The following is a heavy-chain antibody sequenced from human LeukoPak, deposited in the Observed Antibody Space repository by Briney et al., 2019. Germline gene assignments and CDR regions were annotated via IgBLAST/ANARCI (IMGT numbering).Heavy chain of an antibody. CDR3: AREVLPAANGDNCFDP. J-gene: IGHJ5*02. V-gene: IGHV3-64*01. CDR1: GFTFNNYA. CDR2: ISSNGGRT. D-gene: IGHD2-2*01. Sequence: PGGSLRLSCAASGFTFNNYAMHWVRQAPGKGLEFVAAISSNGGRTYYEKSVKGRFTISRDNFKNMLFLQMGSLRGDDTAVYYCAREVLPAANGDNCFDPWGHGTLVTVSS.